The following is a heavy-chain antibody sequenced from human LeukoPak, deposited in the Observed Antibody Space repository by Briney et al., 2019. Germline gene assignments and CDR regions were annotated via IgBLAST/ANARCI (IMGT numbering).Heavy chain of an antibody. J-gene: IGHJ4*02. CDR1: GYTFTSYD. CDR2: MSPNSGDT. CDR3: ARDLLGSSSSDY. D-gene: IGHD6-6*01. Sequence: GASVKVSCKASGYTFTSYDINWVRQATGQGLEWMGWMSPNSGDTGYAQKFQGRVTMTRNTSISTAYLGLSSLRSEDTAVYYCARDLLGSSSSDYWAREPWSPSPQ. V-gene: IGHV1-8*01.